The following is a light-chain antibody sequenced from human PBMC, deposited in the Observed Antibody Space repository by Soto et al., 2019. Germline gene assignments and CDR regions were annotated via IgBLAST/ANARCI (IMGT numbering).Light chain of an antibody. V-gene: IGKV3-20*01. CDR1: QSVSNY. Sequence: ESVLTQSPGTLSLSPGEKATLSCRASQSVSNYLAWYQRKPGQAPRLLIYGASSRATGIPDRFSCSGSGTDFTLTISRLEPEDFAVYYCRQYGGSPQTFGQGTKVDIK. CDR3: RQYGGSPQT. J-gene: IGKJ1*01. CDR2: GAS.